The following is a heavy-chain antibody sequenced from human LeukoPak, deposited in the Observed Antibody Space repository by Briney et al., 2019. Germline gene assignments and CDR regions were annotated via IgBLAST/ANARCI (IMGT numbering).Heavy chain of an antibody. D-gene: IGHD3-10*01. V-gene: IGHV1-18*01. CDR2: ISAYNGNT. CDR3: ARRFGETHYYGMDV. Sequence: ASVKVSCKAFGYTFTSYGISWVRQAPGQGLEWMGWISAYNGNTNYAQKLQGRVTMTTDTSTSTAYMELRSLRSDDTAVYYCARRFGETHYYGMDVWGQGTTVTVSS. J-gene: IGHJ6*02. CDR1: GYTFTSYG.